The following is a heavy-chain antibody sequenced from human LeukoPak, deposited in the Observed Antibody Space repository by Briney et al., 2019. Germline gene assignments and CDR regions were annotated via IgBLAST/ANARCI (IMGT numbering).Heavy chain of an antibody. CDR1: GYTFTSYD. Sequence: ASVKVSCKASGYTFTSYDINWVRQANGQGLEWMGWMNPNCGNTGYAQKFQGRVTMTRNTSISTAYMELSSLRSEDTAVYYCARGQNGDFWSGYYSYYYYGMDVWGQGTTVTVSS. V-gene: IGHV1-8*01. J-gene: IGHJ6*02. CDR3: ARGQNGDFWSGYYSYYYYGMDV. D-gene: IGHD3-3*01. CDR2: MNPNCGNT.